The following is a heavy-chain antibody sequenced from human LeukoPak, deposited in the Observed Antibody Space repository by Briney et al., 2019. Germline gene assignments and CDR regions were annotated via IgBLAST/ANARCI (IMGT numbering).Heavy chain of an antibody. CDR2: ISSSSSYI. CDR1: GFTFSSYS. CDR3: IRDLNWNYGDY. D-gene: IGHD1-7*01. Sequence: GGSLRLSCAASGFTFSSYSMNWVRQAPGKGLEWVSSISSSSSYIYYADSVKGRFTTSRDDAKNTLYLQTDSLRADDTAVYYCIRDLNWNYGDYWXXXSLVTVSS. V-gene: IGHV3-21*01. J-gene: IGHJ4*01.